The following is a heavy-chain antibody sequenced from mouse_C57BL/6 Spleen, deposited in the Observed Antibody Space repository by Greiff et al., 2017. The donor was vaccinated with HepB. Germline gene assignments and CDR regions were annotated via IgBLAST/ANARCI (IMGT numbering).Heavy chain of an antibody. Sequence: QVQLQQPGAELVKRGASVKLSCKASGYTFTSYWMHWVKQRPGQGLEWIGMIHPNSGSTNYNEKFKSKATLTVDKSSSTAYMQLSSLTSEDSAVYYCARTGTEYFDYWGQGTTLTVSS. CDR3: ARTGTEYFDY. V-gene: IGHV1-64*01. D-gene: IGHD4-1*01. CDR1: GYTFTSYW. J-gene: IGHJ2*01. CDR2: IHPNSGST.